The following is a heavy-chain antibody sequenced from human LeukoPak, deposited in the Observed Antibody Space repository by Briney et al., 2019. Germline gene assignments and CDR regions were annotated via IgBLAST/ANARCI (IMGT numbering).Heavy chain of an antibody. V-gene: IGHV4-59*02. D-gene: IGHD5-18*01. CDR1: GGSVSNYY. CDR2: ISHSGSV. Sequence: SETLSLTCTVSGGSVSNYYWSWIRQSPGKGLEWIGYISHSGSVNYNPSLKSRVTMSVDTSKNQFSLKLSSVTAADTAVYYCARGGYSYGDNWFDPWGQGTLVTVSS. CDR3: ARGGYSYGDNWFDP. J-gene: IGHJ5*02.